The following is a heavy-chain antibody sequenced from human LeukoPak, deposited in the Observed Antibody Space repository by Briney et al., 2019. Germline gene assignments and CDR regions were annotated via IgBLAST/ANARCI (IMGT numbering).Heavy chain of an antibody. CDR3: ARDGAGPILEYYYGMDV. CDR1: GFTFSSYA. J-gene: IGHJ6*02. Sequence: PGGSLRLSCAASGFTFSSYAMHWVRQAPGKGLEWVAVISYDGSNKYYADSVKGRFTISRDNSKNTLYLQMNSLRAEDTAVYYCARDGAGPILEYYYGMDVWGQGTTVTVSS. CDR2: ISYDGSNK. V-gene: IGHV3-30-3*01. D-gene: IGHD1-1*01.